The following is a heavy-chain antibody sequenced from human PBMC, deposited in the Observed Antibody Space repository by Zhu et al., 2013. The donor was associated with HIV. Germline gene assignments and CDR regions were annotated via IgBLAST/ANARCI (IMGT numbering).Heavy chain of an antibody. CDR1: GSFSGYY. D-gene: IGHD2-21*01. Sequence: VQRTTSGAPVTVRSLPVDPVPHLRCLCGSFSGYYWSWIRQSPGKGLEWIAEINHSEGTNYNPSLESRVNVSADTSKNQFSLRLNSVTAADTAVYYCARGGKRRYYGWSFEYWGQGNMVTVSP. J-gene: IGHJ4*02. CDR2: INHSEGT. CDR3: ARGGKRRYYGWSFEY. V-gene: IGHV4-34*02.